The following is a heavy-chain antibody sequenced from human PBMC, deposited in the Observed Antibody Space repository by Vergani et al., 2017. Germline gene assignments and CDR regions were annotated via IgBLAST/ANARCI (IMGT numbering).Heavy chain of an antibody. V-gene: IGHV4-30-4*08. CDR3: AXVRGLATVPAAIDY. CDR2: IYYSGST. Sequence: QVQLQESGPGLVKPSQTLFLTCTVSGGSISSGDYYWSWIRQPPGKGLEWIGYIYYSGSTVYNPSLKSRVTISVDTSKNQFSLKLSSVTAADTAVYYCAXVRGLATVPAAIDYWGQGTLVTVSS. J-gene: IGHJ4*02. D-gene: IGHD2-2*01. CDR1: GGSISSGDYY.